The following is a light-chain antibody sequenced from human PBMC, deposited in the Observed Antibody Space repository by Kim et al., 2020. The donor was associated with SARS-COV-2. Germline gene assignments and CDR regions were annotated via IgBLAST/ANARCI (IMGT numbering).Light chain of an antibody. V-gene: IGLV1-47*01. CDR2: RND. CDR3: ATWDDSLSGVV. J-gene: IGLJ2*01. CDR1: SSNIRSKY. Sequence: GARGTTSCSGSSSNIRSKYVYWCPQVPGTAPKLLIYRNDQRPSGVPDRFSGSKSGASASRASSGLRYEDEADYSCATWDDSLSGVVFGGGTQLTVL.